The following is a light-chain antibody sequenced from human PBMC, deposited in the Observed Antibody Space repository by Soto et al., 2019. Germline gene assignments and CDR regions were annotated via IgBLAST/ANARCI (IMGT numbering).Light chain of an antibody. Sequence: QCALIQPPCASGSPGQSVAIACTGTISDVGGYNSVSWYQQHPGKAPKLMIYEVNKRPSGVPDRFSGSKSGNTASLTVSGLQAEDEADYYCSSYAGSSNAFGTGTKVTVL. CDR1: ISDVGGYNS. CDR3: SSYAGSSNA. J-gene: IGLJ1*01. V-gene: IGLV2-8*01. CDR2: EVN.